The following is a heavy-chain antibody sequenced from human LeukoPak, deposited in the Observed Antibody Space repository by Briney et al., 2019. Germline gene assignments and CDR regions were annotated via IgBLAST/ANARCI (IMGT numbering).Heavy chain of an antibody. V-gene: IGHV4-59*01. CDR1: GASISSFY. D-gene: IGHD3-10*01. CDR2: ISYSETT. Sequence: SSETLSFPCTVSGASISSFYWSWIRQPPGKGLEYIGYISYSETTSYNPSLKSRVTISVDTSKNQFSLKLTSVTAADTAVYYCARDRGLPQAFDIWGQGTMVTVSS. CDR3: ARDRGLPQAFDI. J-gene: IGHJ3*02.